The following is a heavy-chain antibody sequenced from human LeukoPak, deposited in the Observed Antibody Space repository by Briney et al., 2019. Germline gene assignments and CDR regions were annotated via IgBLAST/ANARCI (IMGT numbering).Heavy chain of an antibody. CDR2: ISAYNGNT. Sequence: ASVKVSCKASGYTFTSYGISWVRQAPGQGLEWIGWISAYNGNTNYAQKLQGRVTMTTDTSTSTAYMELRSLRSDDTAVYYCAWAPLYCSGGSCYVVWFDPWGQGTLVTVSS. CDR3: AWAPLYCSGGSCYVVWFDP. V-gene: IGHV1-18*01. J-gene: IGHJ5*02. CDR1: GYTFTSYG. D-gene: IGHD2-15*01.